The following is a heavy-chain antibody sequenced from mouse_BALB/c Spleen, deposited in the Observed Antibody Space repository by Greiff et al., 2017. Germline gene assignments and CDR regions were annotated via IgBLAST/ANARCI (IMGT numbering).Heavy chain of an antibody. CDR1: GYAFSSYW. D-gene: IGHD1-1*01. J-gene: IGHJ1*01. CDR2: IYPGDGDT. CDR3: ARAPFYYGSSYRSFDV. Sequence: QVQLQQSGAELVRPGSSVKISCKASGYAFSSYWMNWVKQRPGQGLEWIGQIYPGDGDTNYNGKFKGKATLTADKSSSTAYMQLSSLTSEDSAVYFCARAPFYYGSSYRSFDVWGAGTTVTVSS. V-gene: IGHV1-80*01.